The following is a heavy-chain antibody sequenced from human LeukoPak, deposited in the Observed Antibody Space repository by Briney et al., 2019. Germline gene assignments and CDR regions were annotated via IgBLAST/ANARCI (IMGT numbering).Heavy chain of an antibody. CDR3: VRGEEIVVVTAIGY. J-gene: IGHJ4*02. V-gene: IGHV3-11*05. CDR2: ISSSSTYT. Sequence: GGSLRLSCAASGFTFSDYYMSWIRPAPGKGLEWLSYISSSSTYTKYADSVKGRFTISRDNAKNSLYLQMNSLRAEDTAVYYCVRGEEIVVVTAIGYWGQGTLVTVSS. D-gene: IGHD2-21*02. CDR1: GFTFSDYY.